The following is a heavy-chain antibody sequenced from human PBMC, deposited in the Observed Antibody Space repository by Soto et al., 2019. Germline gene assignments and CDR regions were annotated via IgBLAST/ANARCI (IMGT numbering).Heavy chain of an antibody. D-gene: IGHD6-13*01. J-gene: IGHJ4*02. Sequence: QVQLVESGGGVVQPGRSLRLSCAASGFTFSSYGMHWVRQAPGKGLEGVAVISYDGSNKYYADSVKGRFTISRDNSKNTLYLQMNSLRAEDTAVYYCAKQGSSWYYFDYWGQGTLVTVSS. CDR3: AKQGSSWYYFDY. V-gene: IGHV3-30*18. CDR2: ISYDGSNK. CDR1: GFTFSSYG.